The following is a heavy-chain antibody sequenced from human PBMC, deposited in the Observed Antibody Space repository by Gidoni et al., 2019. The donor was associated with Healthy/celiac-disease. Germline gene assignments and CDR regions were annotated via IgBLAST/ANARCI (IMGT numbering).Heavy chain of an antibody. Sequence: QVQLVESGGGVVQPGRSLRLSCAASGFTFSSYGMHWVRQAPGKGLEWVAVIWYDGSNKYYADSVKGRFTISRDNSKNTLYLQMNSLRAEDTAVYYCARDSIVGATTGYYGMDVWGQGTTVTVSS. CDR1: GFTFSSYG. D-gene: IGHD1-26*01. J-gene: IGHJ6*02. CDR3: ARDSIVGATTGYYGMDV. CDR2: IWYDGSNK. V-gene: IGHV3-33*01.